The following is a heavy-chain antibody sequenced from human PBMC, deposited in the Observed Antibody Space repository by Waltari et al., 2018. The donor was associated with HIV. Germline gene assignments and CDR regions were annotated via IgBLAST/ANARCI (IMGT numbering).Heavy chain of an antibody. D-gene: IGHD1-26*01. CDR3: ARRLVGADAFEI. CDR1: GYSFTSYW. Sequence: EVQLVQSGAEVKKPGQSLKISCKGSGYSFTSYWIGWVRQAPGTGLEWMGDMYPADSDTTYNPSFRGQVTISVDTSISTAYVQWRSLKASDTAVYFCARRLVGADAFEIWGQGTEVIVSS. V-gene: IGHV5-51*03. CDR2: MYPADSDT. J-gene: IGHJ3*02.